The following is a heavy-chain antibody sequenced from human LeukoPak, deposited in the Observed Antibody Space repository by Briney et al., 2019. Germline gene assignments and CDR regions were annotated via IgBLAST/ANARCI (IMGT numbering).Heavy chain of an antibody. D-gene: IGHD3-22*01. CDR3: AREGRYYDSSGYSYYFDY. V-gene: IGHV1-18*01. CDR2: IGAYNGNT. CDR1: GYTFTSYG. Sequence: GASVKVSCKASGYTFTSYGISWVRQAPGQGLEWMGWIGAYNGNTNYAQKLQGRVTMTTDTSTSTAYMELRSLRSDDTAVYYCAREGRYYDSSGYSYYFDYWGQGTLVTVSS. J-gene: IGHJ4*02.